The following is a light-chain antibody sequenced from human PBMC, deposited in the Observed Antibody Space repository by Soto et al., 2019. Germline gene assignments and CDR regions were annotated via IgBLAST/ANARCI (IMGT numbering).Light chain of an antibody. CDR2: AAS. CDR3: QQSYSTPT. V-gene: IGKV1-39*01. CDR1: QSISSY. J-gene: IGKJ1*01. Sequence: DIQMTQSPSPLSASVGDRVTNTCRASQSISSYLNWYQQKPGKAPKLLIYAASSLQSGVPSRFSGSGSGTDFTLTISSLQPEDFATYYCQQSYSTPTFGQGTRWIS.